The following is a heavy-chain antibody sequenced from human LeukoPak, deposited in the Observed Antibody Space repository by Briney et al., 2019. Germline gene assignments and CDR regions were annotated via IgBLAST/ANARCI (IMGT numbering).Heavy chain of an antibody. V-gene: IGHV1-18*01. CDR2: ISAYNGNT. Sequence: SVKVSCKASGYTFTSYGISWVRQAPGQGLEWMGWISAYNGNTNYAQKLQGRVTMTTDTSTSTAYMELRSLRSDDTAVYYCARALSDIVVVVAANPFDYWGQGTLVTVSS. CDR1: GYTFTSYG. D-gene: IGHD2-15*01. J-gene: IGHJ4*02. CDR3: ARALSDIVVVVAANPFDY.